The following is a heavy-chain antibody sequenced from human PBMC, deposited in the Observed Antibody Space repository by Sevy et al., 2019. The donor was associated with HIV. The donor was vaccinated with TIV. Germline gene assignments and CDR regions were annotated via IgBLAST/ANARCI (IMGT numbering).Heavy chain of an antibody. J-gene: IGHJ4*02. CDR3: AREGCTKPHDY. CDR1: GFTFSKDS. V-gene: IGHV3-23*01. Sequence: GGSLRLSCAASGFTFSKDSMSGVRQPPGEGLEWGSTLSFGSGEINYADSVKGRFTISVDNSKSTVYLQMNNLRPEDTVVEYCAREGCTKPHDYWGQGTLVTVSS. D-gene: IGHD2-8*01. CDR2: LSFGSGEI.